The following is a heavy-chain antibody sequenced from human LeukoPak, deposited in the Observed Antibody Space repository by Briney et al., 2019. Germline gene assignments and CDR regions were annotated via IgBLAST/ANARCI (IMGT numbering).Heavy chain of an antibody. CDR2: INHSGST. CDR1: GGSFSGYY. J-gene: IGHJ1*01. Sequence: TSETLSLTCAVYGGSFSGYYWSWIRQPPGKRLEWIGEINHSGSTNYNPSLKSRVTISVDTSKNQFSLKLSSVTAADTAVYYCARAGGRDTAMSETYQHWGQGTLVTVSS. CDR3: ARAGGRDTAMSETYQH. V-gene: IGHV4-34*01. D-gene: IGHD5-18*01.